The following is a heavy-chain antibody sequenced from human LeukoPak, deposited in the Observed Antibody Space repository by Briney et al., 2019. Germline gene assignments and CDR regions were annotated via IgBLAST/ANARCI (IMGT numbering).Heavy chain of an antibody. CDR2: FYASGST. J-gene: IGHJ4*02. Sequence: SETLSLTCTVSGGSISSSNWNWIRQPPGKGLEWIGYFYASGSTNYNPSLTSRVTISGDTSTNQFSLNPNSVTAADTAVYYCARALYKWNHFDYWGQGALVTVSS. D-gene: IGHD1-20*01. CDR1: GGSISSSN. CDR3: ARALYKWNHFDY. V-gene: IGHV4-59*01.